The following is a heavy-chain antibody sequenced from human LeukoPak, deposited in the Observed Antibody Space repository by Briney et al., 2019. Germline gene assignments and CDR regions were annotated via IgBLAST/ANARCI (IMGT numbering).Heavy chain of an antibody. CDR2: ISYDGSNK. CDR3: AKDSDESYDSGGYTDY. CDR1: GFTFSSYG. Sequence: PGRSLRLSCAASGFTFSSYGMHWVRQAPGKGLEWVAVISYDGSNKYYADSVKGRFTISRDNSKNTLYLQMNSLRAEDTAVYYCAKDSDESYDSGGYTDYWGQGTLVTVSS. J-gene: IGHJ4*02. D-gene: IGHD3-22*01. V-gene: IGHV3-30*18.